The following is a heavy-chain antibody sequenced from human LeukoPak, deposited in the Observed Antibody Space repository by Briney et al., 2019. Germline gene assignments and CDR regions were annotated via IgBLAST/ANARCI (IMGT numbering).Heavy chain of an antibody. CDR1: GFTFSSHA. D-gene: IGHD2-15*01. Sequence: PGGSLRLSCAASGFTFSSHAMAWVRQAPGKGLEWVSAIGGSSGSTYYADSVKGRFTISRDNAKNSLYLQMNSLRAEDTAVYYCARGRSYCSGGSCYELDYWGQGTLVTVSS. J-gene: IGHJ4*02. CDR3: ARGRSYCSGGSCYELDY. V-gene: IGHV3-23*01. CDR2: IGGSSGST.